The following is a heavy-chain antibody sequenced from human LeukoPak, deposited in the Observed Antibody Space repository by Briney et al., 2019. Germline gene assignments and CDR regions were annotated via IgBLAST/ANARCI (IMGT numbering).Heavy chain of an antibody. D-gene: IGHD2-2*01. V-gene: IGHV3-66*01. CDR1: GFTVSSNY. Sequence: GGSLRLSCAASGFTVSSNYMSWVRQAPGKGLEWVSVIYSGGSTYYADSVKGRFTISRDNSKNTLYLQMNSLRAEDTAVYYCARAGRYCSSTSCQGFIDYWGQGTLVTVSS. CDR2: IYSGGST. CDR3: ARAGRYCSSTSCQGFIDY. J-gene: IGHJ4*02.